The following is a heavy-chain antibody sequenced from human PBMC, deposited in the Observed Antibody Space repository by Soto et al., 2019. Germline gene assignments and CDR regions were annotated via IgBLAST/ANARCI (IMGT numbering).Heavy chain of an antibody. Sequence: GASVKVSCKASGYTFTSYDINWVRQATGQGLEWMGWMNPNSGNTGYAQKFQGRVTMTRNTSISTAYMELSSLRSEDTAVYYCARRHDYGDYGDFDYWGQGTLVTVSS. CDR2: MNPNSGNT. CDR1: GYTFTSYD. D-gene: IGHD4-17*01. CDR3: ARRHDYGDYGDFDY. J-gene: IGHJ4*02. V-gene: IGHV1-8*01.